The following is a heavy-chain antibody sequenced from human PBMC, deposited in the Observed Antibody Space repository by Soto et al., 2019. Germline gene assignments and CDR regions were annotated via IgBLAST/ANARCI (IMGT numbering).Heavy chain of an antibody. V-gene: IGHV1-69*01. CDR2: IIPIFGTA. CDR3: ARDSSSWSPNWFDP. J-gene: IGHJ5*02. Sequence: QVQLVQSGAAVKKPGSSVKVSCKASGGTFSSYAISWVRQAPGQGLEWMGGIIPIFGTANYAQKFQGRVTITADESTSTASMELSSLSSEDTAVHYCARDSSSWSPNWFDPCGQGTMVTVSS. D-gene: IGHD6-13*01. CDR1: GGTFSSYA.